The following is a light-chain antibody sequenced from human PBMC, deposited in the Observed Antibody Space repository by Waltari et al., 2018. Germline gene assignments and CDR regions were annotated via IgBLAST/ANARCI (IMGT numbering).Light chain of an antibody. CDR3: SSYTTTSSWV. CDR2: DVS. CDR1: SCDIGTYKF. J-gene: IGLJ3*02. V-gene: IGLV2-14*01. Sequence: QSALTQPAPVSVSPGQSITISCTGTSCDIGTYKFASWSQQEPARAPKLIVYDVSQRPSGVSNRFSGSKSGNTASLTISGLQAEDEADYYCSSYTTTSSWVFGGGTKMTVL.